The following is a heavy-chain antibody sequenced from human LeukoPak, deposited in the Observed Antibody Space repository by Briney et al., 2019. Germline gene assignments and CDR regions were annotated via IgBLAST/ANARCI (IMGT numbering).Heavy chain of an antibody. CDR3: ARAGQYYYDTSGYFPDY. Sequence: SETLSLTCTVSGDSISSGESYWSWIRQPPGKGLEWIGSIYYSGSTNYNPSLKSRVTISVDTSKNQFSLRLSSVTAADTAVYFCARAGQYYYDTSGYFPDYWGQGTLVTVSS. CDR2: IYYSGST. J-gene: IGHJ4*02. D-gene: IGHD3-22*01. CDR1: GDSISSGESY. V-gene: IGHV4-30-4*01.